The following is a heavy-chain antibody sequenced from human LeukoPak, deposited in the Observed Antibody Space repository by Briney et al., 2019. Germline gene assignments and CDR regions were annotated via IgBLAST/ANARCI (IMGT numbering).Heavy chain of an antibody. V-gene: IGHV3-64D*06. D-gene: IGHD5-12*01. J-gene: IGHJ4*02. CDR3: VKDGGYSGYETFGY. Sequence: GGSLRLSCSASAFTFSRYAMHWVRQAPGKGLEYVSAISSNGGSTYYADSVKGRFTISRDNSKNTLYLQMSSLRAEDTAVYYCVKDGGYSGYETFGYWGQGTLVTVSS. CDR2: ISSNGGST. CDR1: AFTFSRYA.